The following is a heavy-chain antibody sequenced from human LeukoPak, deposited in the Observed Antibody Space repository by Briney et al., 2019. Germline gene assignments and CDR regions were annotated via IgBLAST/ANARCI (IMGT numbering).Heavy chain of an antibody. J-gene: IGHJ4*02. CDR2: IKSKTDGGTT. Sequence: PGGSLRLSCAASGFSFTDVWMSWVRQAPGKGLEWVGRIKSKTDGGTTDYAAPVKGRFTISRDDSKNTLYLQMNSLKTEDTAVYYCTTDYDSSGYQFDYWGQGTLVTVSS. CDR1: GFSFTDVW. CDR3: TTDYDSSGYQFDY. V-gene: IGHV3-15*01. D-gene: IGHD3-22*01.